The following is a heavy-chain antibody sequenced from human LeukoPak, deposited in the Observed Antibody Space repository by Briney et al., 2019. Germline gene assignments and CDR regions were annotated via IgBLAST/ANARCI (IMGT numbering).Heavy chain of an antibody. J-gene: IGHJ6*02. V-gene: IGHV3-30*02. CDR2: ICFDGSKK. D-gene: IGHD5-18*01. Sequence: GGTLRLTCTASGFIFSDYARHWVRQPPGKGLEWVAQICFDGSKKNYADSVKGRFTISRDQSKNTVSLQMNSLRAEDTALYYCGKDGQSYAPYAMDVWGQGTTVTVSS. CDR1: GFIFSDYA. CDR3: GKDGQSYAPYAMDV.